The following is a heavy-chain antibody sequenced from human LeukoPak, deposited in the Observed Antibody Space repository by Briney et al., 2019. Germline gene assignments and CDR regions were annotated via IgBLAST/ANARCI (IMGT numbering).Heavy chain of an antibody. V-gene: IGHV3-74*01. J-gene: IGHJ4*02. Sequence: GGSLRLSCEASGFIFSNSWVHWIRQAPGRGLVWVSRMNSEGSTINYGDSVKGRFTTSRDNGKSTLYLQMNSLRAEDTAVYYCARGGNYYLDYWGQGTLVTVSS. CDR3: ARGGNYYLDY. D-gene: IGHD1-1*01. CDR2: MNSEGSTI. CDR1: GFIFSNSW.